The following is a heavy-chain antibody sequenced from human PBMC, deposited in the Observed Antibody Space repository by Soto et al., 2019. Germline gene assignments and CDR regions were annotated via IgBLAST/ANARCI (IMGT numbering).Heavy chain of an antibody. CDR3: AGITVVTGGIDI. J-gene: IGHJ3*02. CDR2: IYYSGST. D-gene: IGHD7-27*01. V-gene: IGHV4-39*01. Sequence: SETLSLTCTVSGGSISSSSYYLGWIRQPPGKGLEWIGSIYYSGSTYYNPSLKSRVTISVDTSKNQFSLKLSSVTAADTAVYYCAGITVVTGGIDIWGQGTMVTVSS. CDR1: GGSISSSSYY.